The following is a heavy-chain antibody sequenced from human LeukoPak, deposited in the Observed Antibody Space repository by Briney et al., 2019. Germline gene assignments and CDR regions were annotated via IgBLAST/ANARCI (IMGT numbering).Heavy chain of an antibody. J-gene: IGHJ5*02. V-gene: IGHV1-18*01. CDR2: ISAYNGNT. Sequence: AASVKVSCKASGYTFTSYGISWVRQAPGQGLEWMGWISAYNGNTNYAQKLQGRVTMTTDTSTSTAYMDLRSLRSDDTAVYYCARDPRVYSGNYGSDRWFDPWGQGTLVTVSS. CDR3: ARDPRVYSGNYGSDRWFDP. D-gene: IGHD1-26*01. CDR1: GYTFTSYG.